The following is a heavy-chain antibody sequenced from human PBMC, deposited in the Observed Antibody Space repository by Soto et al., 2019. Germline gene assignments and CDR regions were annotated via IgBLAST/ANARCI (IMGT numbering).Heavy chain of an antibody. CDR1: GFTFSSYW. Sequence: GGSMRLCCAASGFTFSSYWRSWVRQAPGKGLEWVANIKQDGSEKYYVDSVKGRFTISRDSAKNSLYLQINSLSAEDWAVYYCAGVRAGGLRAFDFWGQGTRVTVSS. J-gene: IGHJ3*01. CDR3: AGVRAGGLRAFDF. D-gene: IGHD3-16*01. V-gene: IGHV3-7*01. CDR2: IKQDGSEK.